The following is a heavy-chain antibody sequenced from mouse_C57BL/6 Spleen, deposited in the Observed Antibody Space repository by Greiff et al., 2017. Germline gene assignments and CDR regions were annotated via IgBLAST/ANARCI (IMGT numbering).Heavy chain of an antibody. CDR3: ARPYDPSYWYFDV. CDR2: IDPTSGGT. CDR1: GYSFTSYW. J-gene: IGHJ1*03. V-gene: IGHV1-72*01. D-gene: IGHD2-3*01. Sequence: VQLQQPGAELVKPGASVKLSCKASGYSFTSYWMHWVKQRPGRGLEWIGRIDPTSGGTKYNEKFKSKATLTVDKPSSTAYMQLSSRTSEDSAVDYCARPYDPSYWYFDVWGTGTTVTVSS.